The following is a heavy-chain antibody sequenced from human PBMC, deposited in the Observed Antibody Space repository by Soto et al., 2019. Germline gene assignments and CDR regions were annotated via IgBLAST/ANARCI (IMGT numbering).Heavy chain of an antibody. CDR3: ARGHGSYYYYGMDV. CDR2: IWYDGSNK. D-gene: IGHD3-10*01. Sequence: QVQLVESGGGVVQPGRSLRLSCAASGFTFSSYGMHWVRQAPGKGLEWVAVIWYDGSNKYYAGSVKGRFTISRDNSKNTLYLQMNSLRAEDTAVYYCARGHGSYYYYGMDVWGQGTTVTVSS. J-gene: IGHJ6*02. CDR1: GFTFSSYG. V-gene: IGHV3-33*01.